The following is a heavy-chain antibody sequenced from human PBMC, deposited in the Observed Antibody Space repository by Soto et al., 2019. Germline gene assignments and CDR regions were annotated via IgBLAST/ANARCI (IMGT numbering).Heavy chain of an antibody. Sequence: QVQLRQSGAEVKKPGASVKVSCKVSGHTLTELSMHCVRPAPGRGPEGRGGVDPEDGETIFAQKLPGWLPTTDDTSTDSAYMELTTLRSEDTAVYYCAAGGRRWLHSPFDYRGQGALVTISS. CDR2: VDPEDGET. J-gene: IGHJ4*02. D-gene: IGHD6-19*01. CDR3: AAGGRRWLHSPFDY. V-gene: IGHV1-24*01. CDR1: GHTLTELS.